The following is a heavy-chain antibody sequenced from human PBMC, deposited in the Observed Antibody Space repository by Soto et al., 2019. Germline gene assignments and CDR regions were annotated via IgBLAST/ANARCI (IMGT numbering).Heavy chain of an antibody. D-gene: IGHD2-15*01. CDR3: ARQGDETSALGGNPFLDYYYGMDV. CDR2: IYPGDSDT. Sequence: EVQLVQSGAEVKKPGESLKISCKGSGYSFTSYWIGWVRQMPGKGLEWMGIIYPGDSDTRYSPSFQGQVTISADKSISTAYLQWSSLKASDTAMYYCARQGDETSALGGNPFLDYYYGMDVWGQGTTVTVSS. CDR1: GYSFTSYW. V-gene: IGHV5-51*01. J-gene: IGHJ6*02.